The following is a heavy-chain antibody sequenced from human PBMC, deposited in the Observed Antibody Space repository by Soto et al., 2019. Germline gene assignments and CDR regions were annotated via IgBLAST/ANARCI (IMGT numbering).Heavy chain of an antibody. V-gene: IGHV4-59*01. D-gene: IGHD3-9*01. Sequence: QVQLQESGPGLVKPSETLSLTCTVSGGSISSYYWSWIRQPPGKGLEWIGYIYYSGSTNYNPSLKXXVXIXXDTSKNQFSLKLSSVTAADTAVYYCARGRLAPLDYWGQGTLVTVSS. CDR2: IYYSGST. CDR3: ARGRLAPLDY. CDR1: GGSISSYY. J-gene: IGHJ4*02.